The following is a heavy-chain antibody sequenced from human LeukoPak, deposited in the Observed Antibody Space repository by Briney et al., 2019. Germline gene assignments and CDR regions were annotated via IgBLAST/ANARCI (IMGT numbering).Heavy chain of an antibody. CDR1: GGSISRGGYF. V-gene: IGHV4-31*03. D-gene: IGHD3-22*01. CDR3: ARDRGLYDRNGAFDC. CDR2: ISYTGST. J-gene: IGHJ4*02. Sequence: PSETLSLTCTVSGGSISRGGYFWTWIRQHPGKGLEWIGYISYTGSTSYTENTYYNPSLRSRVTISVDTPKTQFSLKLSSVTAADTAVYYCARDRGLYDRNGAFDCWGQGTLVTVSS.